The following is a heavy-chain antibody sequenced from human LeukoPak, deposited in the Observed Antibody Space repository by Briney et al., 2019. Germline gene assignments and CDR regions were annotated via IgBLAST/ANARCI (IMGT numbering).Heavy chain of an antibody. V-gene: IGHV3-33*01. CDR1: GFTFSNHG. Sequence: GGSLRLSCAASGFTFSNHGMHWVRQAPGKGLEWVAVIWYDGSNQYYADSVKGRFTISRDNSKNMVYLQRNSLRAEDTATYYCARWGDGKRFDYWGQGTLVTVSS. D-gene: IGHD2-21*02. CDR2: IWYDGSNQ. J-gene: IGHJ4*02. CDR3: ARWGDGKRFDY.